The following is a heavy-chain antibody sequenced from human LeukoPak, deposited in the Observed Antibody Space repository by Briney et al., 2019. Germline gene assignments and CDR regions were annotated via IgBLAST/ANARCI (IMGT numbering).Heavy chain of an antibody. Sequence: GGSLRLSCTASGFACSDYYMTWIRQAPGKGLEWVSYISSGSTYTNYGGAVKGRFIISRDNAKNSLYLQMNSLRAEDTAVYYCARVSSSSTHYFDSWGQGTLVTVSS. CDR2: ISSGSTYT. J-gene: IGHJ4*02. D-gene: IGHD6-19*01. CDR1: GFACSDYY. V-gene: IGHV3-11*06. CDR3: ARVSSSSTHYFDS.